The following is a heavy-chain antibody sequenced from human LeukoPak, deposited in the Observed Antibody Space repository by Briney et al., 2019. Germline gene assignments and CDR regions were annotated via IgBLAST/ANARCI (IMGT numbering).Heavy chain of an antibody. D-gene: IGHD3-3*01. CDR1: GFTSSSYA. Sequence: GGSLRLSCAASGFTSSSYAMTWVRQAPGKGLEWVSSISGSGGSTYYADSVKGRFTISRDNSKNTLYLQMYSLRAEDTAVYYCARAHERFLEWLQDWFDPWGQGTLVTVSS. CDR2: ISGSGGST. J-gene: IGHJ5*02. CDR3: ARAHERFLEWLQDWFDP. V-gene: IGHV3-23*01.